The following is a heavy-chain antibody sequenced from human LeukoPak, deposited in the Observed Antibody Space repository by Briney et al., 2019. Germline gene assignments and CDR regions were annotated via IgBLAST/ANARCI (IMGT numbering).Heavy chain of an antibody. Sequence: GGSLRLSCAASGFTFSSYTMNWVRQAPGRGLEWVSLITPSSSNIYYADSVKGRFTISRDNAKNSLYLQMNNLRAEDTAVYFCARDQTSSWYFDLRGRGTLVTVSS. J-gene: IGHJ2*01. CDR1: GFTFSSYT. D-gene: IGHD1-7*01. V-gene: IGHV3-21*01. CDR3: ARDQTSSWYFDL. CDR2: ITPSSSNI.